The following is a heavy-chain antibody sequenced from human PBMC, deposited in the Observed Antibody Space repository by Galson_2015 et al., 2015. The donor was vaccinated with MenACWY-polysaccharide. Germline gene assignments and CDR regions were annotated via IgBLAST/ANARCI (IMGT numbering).Heavy chain of an antibody. CDR1: GSRFSNSG. Sequence: SLRLSCAASGSRFSNSGMHWVRQAPGKGLEWVAVIQYDGSNKVYADSVKGRFTISRDNSENTVFLEMNTLGVEDTAVYYCAREGSRIVFHAFDIWGRGTMVTVSS. CDR2: IQYDGSNK. V-gene: IGHV3-33*01. J-gene: IGHJ3*02. CDR3: AREGSRIVFHAFDI. D-gene: IGHD2-2*01.